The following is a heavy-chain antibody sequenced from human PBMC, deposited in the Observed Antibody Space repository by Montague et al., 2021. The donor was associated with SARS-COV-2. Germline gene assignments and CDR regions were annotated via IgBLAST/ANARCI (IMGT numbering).Heavy chain of an antibody. CDR2: IKQDGGEK. V-gene: IGHV3-7*01. Sequence: SLRLSCAASGFIFSRYCMSWVRQAPGKGLEWVANIKQDGGEKFYVDSVKGRFTISRDNAKNSLFLQINSLRAEDTAVYYCARVSGVWFGELPRDYFYGMDVWGQGSTVTVSS. J-gene: IGHJ6*02. CDR3: ARVSGVWFGELPRDYFYGMDV. CDR1: GFIFSRYC. D-gene: IGHD3-10*01.